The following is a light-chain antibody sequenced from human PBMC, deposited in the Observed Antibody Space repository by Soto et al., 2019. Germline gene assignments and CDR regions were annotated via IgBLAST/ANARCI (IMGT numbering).Light chain of an antibody. CDR3: SSYTSSSTPVV. J-gene: IGLJ2*01. Sequence: QSALTQPASVSGSPGQSITISCTGTSSDVGGYNYVSWYQQHPGKAPKLMIYDVSNRPSGVSNRFSGSKSGNTASLTISGLQAEDEADYYCSSYTSSSTPVVFSGGTKLTVL. CDR2: DVS. V-gene: IGLV2-14*01. CDR1: SSDVGGYNY.